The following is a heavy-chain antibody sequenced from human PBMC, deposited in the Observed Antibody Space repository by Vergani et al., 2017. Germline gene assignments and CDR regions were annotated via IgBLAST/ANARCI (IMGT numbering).Heavy chain of an antibody. Sequence: EVQLVESGGGLVQPGGSLRLSCAVSGFTVSSNYMSWVRQAPGKGLAWVSVINSGGSTYYADSVKGRFTISRDNSKNTLYLQMNSLRGEETAVYYCARFGSSSWYGDYWGQGTLVTVSS. J-gene: IGHJ4*02. D-gene: IGHD6-13*01. CDR2: INSGGST. CDR1: GFTVSSNY. V-gene: IGHV3-66*02. CDR3: ARFGSSSWYGDY.